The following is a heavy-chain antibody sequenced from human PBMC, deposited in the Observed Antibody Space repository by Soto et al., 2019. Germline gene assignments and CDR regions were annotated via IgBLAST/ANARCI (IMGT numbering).Heavy chain of an antibody. V-gene: IGHV1-69*01. Sequence: QVQLVQSGAEVKKPGSSVKVSCKASGGTFSSYAISWVRQAPGQGLEWMGGIIPIFGTANYAQKFQGRVTITADESTSTAYMELSSLRSEDTAVYYCARGEWELLSRGQYYFDYWGQGTLVTVSS. J-gene: IGHJ4*02. D-gene: IGHD1-26*01. CDR2: IIPIFGTA. CDR3: ARGEWELLSRGQYYFDY. CDR1: GGTFSSYA.